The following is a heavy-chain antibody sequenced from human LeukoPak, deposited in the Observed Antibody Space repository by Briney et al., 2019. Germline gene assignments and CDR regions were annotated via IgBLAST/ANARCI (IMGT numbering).Heavy chain of an antibody. Sequence: ASVKVSCKASGYTFTSYGISWVRQAPGQGLEWMGWISAYNGNTNYAQKLQGRVTMTTDTSTSTAYMELRSLRSDDTAVYYCARDEVAGTNSANSGPEYWGQGTLVTVSS. CDR2: ISAYNGNT. V-gene: IGHV1-18*01. CDR1: GYTFTSYG. J-gene: IGHJ4*02. D-gene: IGHD6-19*01. CDR3: ARDEVAGTNSANSGPEY.